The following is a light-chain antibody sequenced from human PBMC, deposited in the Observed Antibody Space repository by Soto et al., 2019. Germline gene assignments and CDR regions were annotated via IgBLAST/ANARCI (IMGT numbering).Light chain of an antibody. CDR3: SSWDDNLDAEV. CDR1: SSNIGSNT. J-gene: IGLJ1*01. Sequence: QSELTQPPSASGTPGQRVTMSCSGSSSNIGSNTVNWYQQLPGTAPKLLIYTNDQRPSGVPDRFSGSKSGTSASLAISGLQFEDEADYHCSSWDDNLDAEVFGAGTKVTVL. CDR2: TND. V-gene: IGLV1-44*01.